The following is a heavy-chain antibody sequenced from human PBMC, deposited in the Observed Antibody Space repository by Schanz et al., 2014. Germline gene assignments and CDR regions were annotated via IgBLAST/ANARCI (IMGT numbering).Heavy chain of an antibody. CDR3: ARGDISGYNGGLMDT. Sequence: QLQLQESGPGLVKPSETLSLTCTVSGGSISSYYWSWIRQPPGKGLEWIGEIYHSGRTNYDPSLKSRVTIAMDNSNNQLSLKVSSVTAADTAIYYCARGDISGYNGGLMDTWGQGTLVTVSS. J-gene: IGHJ5*02. CDR2: IYHSGRT. CDR1: GGSISSYY. D-gene: IGHD5-12*01. V-gene: IGHV4-59*12.